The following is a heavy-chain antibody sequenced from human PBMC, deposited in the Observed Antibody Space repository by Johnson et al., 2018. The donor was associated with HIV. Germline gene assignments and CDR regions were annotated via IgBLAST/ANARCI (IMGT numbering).Heavy chain of an antibody. CDR1: GFTFSSYA. J-gene: IGHJ3*02. Sequence: VQLVETGGGFIQPGGSLRLSCAASGFTFSSYAMSWVRQAPGKGLEWVSTISGSGGSTYYADSVQGRFTISRDNSKNTLYLQMNSLRAEDTAVYYCANGWFSGAFDIWGQGTMVTVSS. V-gene: IGHV3-23*04. CDR3: ANGWFSGAFDI. CDR2: ISGSGGST. D-gene: IGHD3-10*01.